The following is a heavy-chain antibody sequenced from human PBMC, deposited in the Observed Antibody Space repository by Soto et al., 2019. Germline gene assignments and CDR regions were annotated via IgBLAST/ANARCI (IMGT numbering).Heavy chain of an antibody. CDR2: INPSGGST. CDR1: GYTFTSYY. V-gene: IGHV1-46*03. CDR3: ARVSDYGNPIQLNYLAF. D-gene: IGHD4-4*01. Sequence: GASVKVSCKASGYTFTSYYMHWVRQSPGQGLEWMGIINPSGGSTSYAQKFQGRVTMTRDTSTSPVYMELSSLRSEDTAEYYSARVSDYGNPIQLNYLAFRRQGTLVPV. J-gene: IGHJ4*02.